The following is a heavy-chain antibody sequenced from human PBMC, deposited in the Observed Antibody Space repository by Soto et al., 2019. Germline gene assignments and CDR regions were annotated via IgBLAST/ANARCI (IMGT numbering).Heavy chain of an antibody. CDR3: ARHEYYDYVWGSYRAYGMDV. CDR2: IYYSGST. V-gene: IGHV4-30-4*01. Sequence: SETLSLTCTVSGGSISSADYYWSWIRQPPGKGLEWIGYIYYSGSTHYNPSLKSRVTISVDTSKNQFSLKLSSVTAADTAVYYCARHEYYDYVWGSYRAYGMDVWGQGTTVTVSS. J-gene: IGHJ6*02. CDR1: GGSISSADYY. D-gene: IGHD3-16*02.